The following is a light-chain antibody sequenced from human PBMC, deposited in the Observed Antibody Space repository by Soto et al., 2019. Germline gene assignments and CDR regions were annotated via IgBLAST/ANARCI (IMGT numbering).Light chain of an antibody. CDR2: GAS. CDR1: QNINTW. CDR3: QQYSSYPYT. V-gene: IGKV1-5*01. J-gene: IGKJ2*01. Sequence: IPMTQSPSTLSASVGARVTFTCRASQNINTWLAWFQQKPGQAPKLLIYGASRLESGVPSRFSGSGSGTEFTLTISSLQPDDFATYYCQQYSSYPYTFGQGTKSEIK.